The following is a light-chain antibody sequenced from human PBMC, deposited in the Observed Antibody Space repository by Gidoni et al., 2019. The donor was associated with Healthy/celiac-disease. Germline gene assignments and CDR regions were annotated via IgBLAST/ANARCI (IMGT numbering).Light chain of an antibody. CDR1: QSVSSN. J-gene: IGKJ5*01. Sequence: ILITQSTAPLSVSPGERATLSCRASQSVSSNLAWYPQKPGQAPSLLIYGASTRATGIPARFSGSGSGTEFTLTISSLQSEDFAVYYCQQYNNWPPITFGQGTRLEIK. CDR2: GAS. CDR3: QQYNNWPPIT. V-gene: IGKV3-15*01.